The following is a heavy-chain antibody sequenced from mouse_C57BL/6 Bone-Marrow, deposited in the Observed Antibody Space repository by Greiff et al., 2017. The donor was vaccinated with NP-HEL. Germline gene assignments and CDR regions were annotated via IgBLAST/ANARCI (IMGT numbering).Heavy chain of an antibody. V-gene: IGHV14-1*01. CDR3: TTYGNPGYAMNY. J-gene: IGHJ4*01. CDR2: IDPEDGDT. CDR1: GFNIKDYY. D-gene: IGHD2-1*01. Sequence: VQLKESGAELVRPGASVKLSCTASGFNIKDYYMHWVKQRPEQGLEWIGRIDPEDGDTEYAPKFQGKATLTADKSSNTAYLQLSSLTSEDTAVYYCTTYGNPGYAMNYGGQGTSVTVSS.